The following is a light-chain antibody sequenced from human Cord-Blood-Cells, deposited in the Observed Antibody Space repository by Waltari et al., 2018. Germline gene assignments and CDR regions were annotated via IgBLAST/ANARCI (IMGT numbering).Light chain of an antibody. CDR2: DVS. CDR1: SSDVGGYNY. Sequence: QSALTQPASVSVSPGQSITISCTGTSSDVGGYNYVSWYQQHPGKAPKLMIYDVSKRPSVVSNRFSASKSGNTASLTISGLQAEDEADYYCSSYTSSSTYVFGTGTKVTVL. CDR3: SSYTSSSTYV. J-gene: IGLJ1*01. V-gene: IGLV2-14*01.